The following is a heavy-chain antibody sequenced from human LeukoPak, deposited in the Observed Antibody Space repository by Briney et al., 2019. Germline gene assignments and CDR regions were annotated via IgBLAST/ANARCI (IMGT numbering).Heavy chain of an antibody. J-gene: IGHJ4*02. D-gene: IGHD1-26*01. CDR3: ARVSNSGSYSDY. CDR1: GGSISSYY. CDR2: IYYSGST. V-gene: IGHV4-59*01. Sequence: NPSETLSLTCTVSGGSISSYYWSWIRQPPGKGLEWIGYIYYSGSTNYNPSLKSRVTMSVDTSKNQFSLKLSSVTAADTAVYYCARVSNSGSYSDYWGQGTLVTVSS.